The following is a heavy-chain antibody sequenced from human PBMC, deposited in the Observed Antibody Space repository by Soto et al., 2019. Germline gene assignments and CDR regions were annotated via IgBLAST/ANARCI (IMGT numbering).Heavy chain of an antibody. CDR1: GFTFSSYG. D-gene: IGHD3-16*01. CDR3: CKDSEFLRFGEPFDY. Sequence: QVQLVESGGGVVQPGRSLRLSCAASGFTFSSYGMHWVRQAPGKGLEWVAVISYDGSNKYYADSVKGRFTISRDNSKNPLYPQMNSLRGEDTGGLYWCKDSEFLRFGEPFDYLGQGTLVTVSS. V-gene: IGHV3-30*18. CDR2: ISYDGSNK. J-gene: IGHJ4*02.